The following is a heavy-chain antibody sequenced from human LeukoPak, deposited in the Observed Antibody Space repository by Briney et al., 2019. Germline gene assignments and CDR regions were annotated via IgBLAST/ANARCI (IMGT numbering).Heavy chain of an antibody. CDR2: ISAYNGNT. CDR3: ARDLGSRDGYNPPNLFDN. V-gene: IGHV1-18*01. D-gene: IGHD5-24*01. Sequence: ASVKVSCKASGYTFTSYGISWVRQAPGQGLEWMGWISAYNGNTNYAQKLQGRATMTTDTSTSTAYMELRSLRSDDTAVYYCARDLGSRDGYNPPNLFDNWGQGTLVTVSS. J-gene: IGHJ4*02. CDR1: GYTFTSYG.